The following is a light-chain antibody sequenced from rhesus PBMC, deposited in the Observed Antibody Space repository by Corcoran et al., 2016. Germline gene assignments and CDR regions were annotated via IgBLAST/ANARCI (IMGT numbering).Light chain of an antibody. J-gene: IGKJ1*01. Sequence: QVILTQSPATLSLSPGERATLSCRASQSVRSYLAWYQHKPGQAPRLLIYGDSSRATGIPDRFSGSGSGTDFTLTSSSLEPEDVGVYYCQQYSNWPWTFGQGTKVEIK. CDR3: QQYSNWPWT. V-gene: IGKV3S11*01. CDR2: GDS. CDR1: QSVRSY.